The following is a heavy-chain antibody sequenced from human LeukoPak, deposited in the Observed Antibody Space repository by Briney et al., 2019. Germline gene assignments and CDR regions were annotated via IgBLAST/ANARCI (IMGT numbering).Heavy chain of an antibody. J-gene: IGHJ4*02. V-gene: IGHV3-7*05. CDR2: IKQDGSEK. D-gene: IGHD2-2*01. CDR1: GFTFSRYW. Sequence: PGGSLRLSCAASGFTFSRYWMSWVRQAPGKGLEWVANIKQDGSEKYYVDSVKGRFTISRDNAKNSLHLQMNSLRAEDTAVYYCARDQRYCSSSSCPWEPFDYWGQGTLVTVSS. CDR3: ARDQRYCSSSSCPWEPFDY.